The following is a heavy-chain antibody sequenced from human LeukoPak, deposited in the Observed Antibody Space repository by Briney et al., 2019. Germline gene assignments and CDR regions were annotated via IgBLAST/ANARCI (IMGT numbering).Heavy chain of an antibody. CDR2: IWYDGSNK. J-gene: IGHJ4*02. CDR3: ARDRDVDTAMALDY. D-gene: IGHD5-18*01. Sequence: PGGSLRLSCAASGFTFSSYGMHWVRQAPGKGLEWVAVIWYDGSNKYYADSVKGRFTISRDNSKSTLYLQMNSLRAEDTAVYYCARDRDVDTAMALDYWGQGTLVTVSS. CDR1: GFTFSSYG. V-gene: IGHV3-33*01.